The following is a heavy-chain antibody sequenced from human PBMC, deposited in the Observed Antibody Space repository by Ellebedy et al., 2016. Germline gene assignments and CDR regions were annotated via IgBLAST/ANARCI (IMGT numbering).Heavy chain of an antibody. Sequence: SETLSLXXTVSGGSISSYYWSWIRQPPGKGLEWIGYIYYSGSTNYNPSLKSRVTISVDTSKNQFSLKLSSVTAADTAVYYCARRFAGYSYGYYYYYGMDVWGQGTTVTVSS. J-gene: IGHJ6*02. CDR3: ARRFAGYSYGYYYYYGMDV. D-gene: IGHD5-18*01. CDR2: IYYSGST. CDR1: GGSISSYY. V-gene: IGHV4-59*08.